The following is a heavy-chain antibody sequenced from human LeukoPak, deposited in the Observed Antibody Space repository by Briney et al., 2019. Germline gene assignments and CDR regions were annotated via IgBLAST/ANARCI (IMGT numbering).Heavy chain of an antibody. CDR3: ARAGGYSGYDFFFGPGGDDTLKTYYYYYYMDV. Sequence: ASVKVSCKASGYTFTSYDTNWVRQATGQGLEWMGWMNPNSGNTGYAQKFQGRVTITRNTSISTAYMELSSLRSEDTAVYYCARAGGYSGYDFFFGPGGDDTLKTYYYYYYMDVWGKGTTVTVSS. J-gene: IGHJ6*03. D-gene: IGHD5-12*01. CDR1: GYTFTSYD. V-gene: IGHV1-8*03. CDR2: MNPNSGNT.